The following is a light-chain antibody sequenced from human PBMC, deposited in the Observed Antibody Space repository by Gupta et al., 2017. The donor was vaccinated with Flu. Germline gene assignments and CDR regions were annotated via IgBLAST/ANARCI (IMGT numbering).Light chain of an antibody. Sequence: VSLGERATITCKSSQTVLHNSNKKNYLAWYQQKPGQPPKLLIYWASIRESGVPDRFSGSGSGTDFTLTSSSLQAEDVAIYYCQQDYSMRTFGHGTKVEVK. CDR3: QQDYSMRT. CDR2: WAS. J-gene: IGKJ1*01. V-gene: IGKV4-1*01. CDR1: QTVLHNSNKKNY.